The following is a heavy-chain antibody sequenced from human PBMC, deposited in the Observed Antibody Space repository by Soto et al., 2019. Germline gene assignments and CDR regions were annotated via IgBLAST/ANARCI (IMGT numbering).Heavy chain of an antibody. CDR1: SGSSDVGTVF. Sequence: PSETLYITCTVPSGSSDVGTVFWCWVRQPPGKGLEWIGNIDYSGTAYFNPSLGTRVTFPVDTSKNQFSLTLYSVPAADTAVYYCARTTGRPLDFCGQGIMGTVS. V-gene: IGHV4-39*01. J-gene: IGHJ4*02. CDR2: IDYSGTA. CDR3: ARTTGRPLDF. D-gene: IGHD4-4*01.